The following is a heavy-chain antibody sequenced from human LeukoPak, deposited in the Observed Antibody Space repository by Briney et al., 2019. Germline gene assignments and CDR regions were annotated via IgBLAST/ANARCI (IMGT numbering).Heavy chain of an antibody. CDR1: GYTFTSYS. J-gene: IGHJ4*02. D-gene: IGHD2-8*02. Sequence: GASVKVSCKASGYTFTSYSMHWVRQAPGQGLEWVGIINPRDGGISYARRLQGRITVTMDTSTSTVYMELSSLRSEDTATYYCFTGGPDYWGQGTLVTVSS. CDR3: FTGGPDY. V-gene: IGHV1-46*01. CDR2: INPRDGGI.